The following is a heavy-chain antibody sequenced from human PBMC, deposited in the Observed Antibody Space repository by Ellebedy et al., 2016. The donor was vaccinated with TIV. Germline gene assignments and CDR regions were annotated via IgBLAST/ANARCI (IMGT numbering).Heavy chain of an antibody. CDR1: GGSIRSYY. CDR3: ARFANSYGLDV. CDR2: VYYSGDT. V-gene: IGHV4-59*13. Sequence: MPSETLSLTSTVSGGSIRSYYGSWIRQPPGKGLEGIGYVYYSGDTNYKPPLKSRVSMSVETSKNQFSLKLSSVTAADTAVYYCARFANSYGLDVWGQGTTVTVSS. J-gene: IGHJ6*02.